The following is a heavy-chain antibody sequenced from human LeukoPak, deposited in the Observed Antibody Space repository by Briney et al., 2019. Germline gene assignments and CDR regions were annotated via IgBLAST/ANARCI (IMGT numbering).Heavy chain of an antibody. CDR3: AKETRNGDTAMVYFDY. J-gene: IGHJ4*02. CDR1: GFTFSTYA. V-gene: IGHV3-23*01. CDR2: ISGSGGST. Sequence: GGSLRLSCVASGFTFSTYAMTWVRQAPGKGLEWVSGISGSGGSTYYADSVKGRFTISRDNSKNTLYLQMNSLRGEDTAVYYCAKETRNGDTAMVYFDYWGQGTLVTVSS. D-gene: IGHD5-18*01.